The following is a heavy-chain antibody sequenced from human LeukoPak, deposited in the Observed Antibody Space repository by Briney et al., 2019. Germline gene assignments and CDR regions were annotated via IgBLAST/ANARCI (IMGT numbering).Heavy chain of an antibody. D-gene: IGHD2-15*01. CDR3: AKDMCSGGSCYIDY. J-gene: IGHJ4*02. CDR1: GFTFDDYA. CDR2: ISWNSGSI. Sequence: GGSLRLSCAASGFTFDDYAMHWVRQAPGKGLEWVSGISWNSGSIGYADSVKGRFTISRDNAKNSLYLQMNSLRAEDTALYYCAKDMCSGGSCYIDYWGPGTLVTVSS. V-gene: IGHV3-9*01.